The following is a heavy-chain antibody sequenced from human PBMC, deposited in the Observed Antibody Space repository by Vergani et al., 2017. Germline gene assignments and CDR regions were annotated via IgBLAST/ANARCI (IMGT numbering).Heavy chain of an antibody. D-gene: IGHD3-3*01. V-gene: IGHV3-7*01. CDR3: ARVRYFCSGDCHPGEYYYYMDV. J-gene: IGHJ6*03. CDR1: GFPFSFFW. Sequence: EVKLVESGGGLVQPGESLRLSCTTSGFPFSFFWMSWVRQAPGQGLEWVANVKQDGSVKHYGDSVEGRFTVSRDSSSLHLEMKGLRAEDTALYYCARVRYFCSGDCHPGEYYYYMDVWGKGTTVTVTS. CDR2: VKQDGSVK.